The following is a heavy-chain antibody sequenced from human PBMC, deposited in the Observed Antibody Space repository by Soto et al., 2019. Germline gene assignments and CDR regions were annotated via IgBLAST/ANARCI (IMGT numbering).Heavy chain of an antibody. CDR1: GYTFSNYG. D-gene: IGHD2-2*01. Sequence: ASVKVSCKTSGYTFSNYGSTWVRQAPGQPLEWLGWISLYSDGTNYAQKFQGRVSMTTDTSTTTAYMELRSLRSDDTAVYYCARVVPGAEAWFGPWGQGTLVTCSS. V-gene: IGHV1-18*01. J-gene: IGHJ5*02. CDR3: ARVVPGAEAWFGP. CDR2: ISLYSDGT.